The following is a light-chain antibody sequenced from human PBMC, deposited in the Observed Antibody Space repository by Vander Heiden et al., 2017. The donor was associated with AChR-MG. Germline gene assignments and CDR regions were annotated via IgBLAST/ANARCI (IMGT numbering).Light chain of an antibody. J-gene: IGKJ4*01. CDR1: QDIGRK. CDR3: QQYGSFPIA. V-gene: IGKV1-33*01. Sequence: DIQMAQSPESLSASIGDRVTIACQASQDIGRKINWYQQTPGKAPRLLIYDASSLETGVPARFRGGGFGTDFTLTITSLQTEDLATYYCQQYGSFPIAFGGGTKVEIK. CDR2: DAS.